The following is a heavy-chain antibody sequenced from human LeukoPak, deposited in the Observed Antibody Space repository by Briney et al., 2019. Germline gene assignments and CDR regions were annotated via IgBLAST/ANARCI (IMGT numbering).Heavy chain of an antibody. CDR1: GFTFSSYT. Sequence: GGSLRLSCAASGFTFSSYTMNWVRQAPGKGLEWVSSISRSSSYIYYADSMKGRFTISRDNAKNSLYLQMNSLRAEDTAVYYCARVRSVYAAPPHIDYWGQGTLVTVSS. J-gene: IGHJ4*02. CDR3: ARVRSVYAAPPHIDY. CDR2: ISRSSSYI. D-gene: IGHD2-8*01. V-gene: IGHV3-21*01.